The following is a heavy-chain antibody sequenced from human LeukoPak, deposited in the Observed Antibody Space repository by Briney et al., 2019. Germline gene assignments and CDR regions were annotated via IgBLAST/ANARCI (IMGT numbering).Heavy chain of an antibody. CDR1: GFTSTSYS. Sequence: GRSLSLSCAPSGFTSTSYSMNWVRQAPGNGLEWVSSISSSSSYISYADSVKGRFTISRDNATNSRYLQMNRLRAEDTAAYYCARDEVGQVVDELSFDYWGQGTLVTVSS. J-gene: IGHJ4*02. V-gene: IGHV3-21*01. CDR3: ARDEVGQVVDELSFDY. D-gene: IGHD6-6*01. CDR2: ISSSSSYI.